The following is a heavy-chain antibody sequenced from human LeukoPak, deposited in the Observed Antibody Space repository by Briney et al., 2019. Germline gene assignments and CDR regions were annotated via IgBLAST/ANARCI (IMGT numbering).Heavy chain of an antibody. D-gene: IGHD3-10*02. Sequence: GGSLRLSCAAPGFTFSSYGMHWVRQAPGKGLEWVALIWYDGSNKYYADSVKGRFTISRDNSKNTLYLQMNTLRAEDTAVYYCARFGVRGVTEIDYWGQGTLVTVSS. CDR1: GFTFSSYG. J-gene: IGHJ4*02. CDR3: ARFGVRGVTEIDY. V-gene: IGHV3-33*01. CDR2: IWYDGSNK.